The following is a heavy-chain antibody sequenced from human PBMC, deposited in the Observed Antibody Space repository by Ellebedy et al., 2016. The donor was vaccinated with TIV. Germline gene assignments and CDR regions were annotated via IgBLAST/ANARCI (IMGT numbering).Heavy chain of an antibody. CDR1: GDSVSTDIG. V-gene: IGHV6-1*01. D-gene: IGHD3-16*01. CDR2: TYYGSKWNN. Sequence: SQTLSLTCVISGDSVSTDIGWNWIRQSPSRGLEWLGRTYYGSKWNNDYAVSLKSRITINPDTSKNQFSLQLNSVIPDDTAVYYCARGWFGSGMGVWGQGTTVTVSS. J-gene: IGHJ6*02. CDR3: ARGWFGSGMGV.